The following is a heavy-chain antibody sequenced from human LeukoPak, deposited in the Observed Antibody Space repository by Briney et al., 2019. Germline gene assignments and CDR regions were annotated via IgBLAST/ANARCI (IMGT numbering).Heavy chain of an antibody. Sequence: GKSLRLSCAASGFSFSAYGIHWVRQAPGKGLEWVAVMWYDGSKDYYADSVRGRFTISRDTSKNTLYLQMNNLRAEDTAVYYSAKDRETYEYTFDYWGQGTLVTVSS. CDR3: AKDRETYEYTFDY. D-gene: IGHD6-6*01. CDR1: GFSFSAYG. V-gene: IGHV3-33*06. J-gene: IGHJ4*02. CDR2: MWYDGSKD.